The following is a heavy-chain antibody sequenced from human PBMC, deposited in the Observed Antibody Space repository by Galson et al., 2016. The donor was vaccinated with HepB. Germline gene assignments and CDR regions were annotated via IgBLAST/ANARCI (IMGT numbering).Heavy chain of an antibody. Sequence: SLRLSCAVSGFTFTTYSMDWVRQAPGKGLEWNSYISSNGETIYYADSVKGRFFISRDNAKNSLSLQMSSLRDEDTAIYYCVRGFRSNSFDYWGQGTLVTVSS. CDR2: ISSNGETI. CDR3: VRGFRSNSFDY. J-gene: IGHJ4*02. CDR1: GFTFTTYS. V-gene: IGHV3-48*02. D-gene: IGHD6-13*01.